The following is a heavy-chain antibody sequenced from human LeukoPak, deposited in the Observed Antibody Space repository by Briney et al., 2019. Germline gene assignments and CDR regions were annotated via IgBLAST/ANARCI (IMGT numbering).Heavy chain of an antibody. Sequence: GESLKISCKGSGYSFTSYWIGWVRQLPGKGLEWMGIIYPGDCDTRYSPSFQGQVTISADKSISTAYLQWSSLKASDTAMYYCARGDTGYSSSWKNWFDPWGQGTLVTVSS. V-gene: IGHV5-51*01. CDR3: ARGDTGYSSSWKNWFDP. CDR2: IYPGDCDT. CDR1: GYSFTSYW. D-gene: IGHD6-13*01. J-gene: IGHJ5*02.